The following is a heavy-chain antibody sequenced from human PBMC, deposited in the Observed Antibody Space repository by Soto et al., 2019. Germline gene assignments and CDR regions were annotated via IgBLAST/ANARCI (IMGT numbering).Heavy chain of an antibody. D-gene: IGHD3-9*01. Sequence: SETLSLTCDVHGDSLSGYAWSWIRQPPGKGLEWIGEITFRGVTNYHPSLKSRVSMSVDTSKNRISLNVSSVTAADTALYFCARKLEASVRHVEWFSYKWFDPWGPGTLVTVSS. CDR3: ARKLEASVRHVEWFSYKWFDP. J-gene: IGHJ5*02. CDR1: GDSLSGYA. CDR2: ITFRGVT. V-gene: IGHV4-34*01.